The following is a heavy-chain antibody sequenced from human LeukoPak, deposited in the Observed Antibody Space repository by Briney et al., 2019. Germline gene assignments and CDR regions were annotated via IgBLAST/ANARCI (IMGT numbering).Heavy chain of an antibody. CDR1: GFTFSSYG. V-gene: IGHV3-30*18. D-gene: IGHD3-10*01. CDR3: AKIYGSGSYRKGLYYFAY. CDR2: ITYDGSNK. J-gene: IGHJ4*02. Sequence: GGSLRLSCAASGFTFSSYGMHWVRQAPGKGLEWVAVITYDGSNKYYAQSVKGRFTISRDTSMNKPYLQLNSLRAEDTAVSYCAKIYGSGSYRKGLYYFAYWGQGTLVTVSS.